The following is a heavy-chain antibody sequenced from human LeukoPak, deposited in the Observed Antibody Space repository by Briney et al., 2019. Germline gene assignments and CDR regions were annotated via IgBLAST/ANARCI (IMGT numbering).Heavy chain of an antibody. D-gene: IGHD6-13*01. V-gene: IGHV4-59*01. CDR3: ARVTGYRIEDYFDY. CDR1: GGSISSYY. CDR2: IYYSGST. Sequence: PSQTLSLTCTVSGGSISSYYWSWIRQPPGKGLEWIGYIYYSGSTNYNPSLKSRVTISVETSKNEFSLKLRSVTAADTAVYYCARVTGYRIEDYFDYWGQGTLVTISS. J-gene: IGHJ4*02.